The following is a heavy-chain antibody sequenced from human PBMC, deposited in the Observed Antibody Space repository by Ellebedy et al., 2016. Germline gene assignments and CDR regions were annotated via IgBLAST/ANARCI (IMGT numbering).Heavy chain of an antibody. CDR1: GFTFSDYY. D-gene: IGHD6-13*01. V-gene: IGHV3-11*03. CDR2: ISSSSSYT. J-gene: IGHJ4*02. CDR3: ARNPFRDSSSRAYDY. Sequence: GESLKISXAASGFTFSDYYMSWIRQAPGKGLEWVSYISSSSSYTNYADSVKGRFTISRDNAKNSLYLQMNSLRAEDTAVYYCARNPFRDSSSRAYDYWGQGTLVTVSS.